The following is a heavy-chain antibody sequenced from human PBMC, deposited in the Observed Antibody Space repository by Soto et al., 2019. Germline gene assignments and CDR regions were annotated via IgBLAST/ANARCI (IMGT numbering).Heavy chain of an antibody. Sequence: SETLSLTCTVSGGSISSYYWSWIRQPPGKGLEWIGYIYYSGSTNYNPSLKSRVTISVDTSKNQFSLKLSSVTAADTAVYYCASARCTNGVCPYYFDYWGQGTLVTVSS. CDR2: IYYSGST. CDR3: ASARCTNGVCPYYFDY. J-gene: IGHJ4*02. V-gene: IGHV4-59*01. CDR1: GGSISSYY. D-gene: IGHD2-8*01.